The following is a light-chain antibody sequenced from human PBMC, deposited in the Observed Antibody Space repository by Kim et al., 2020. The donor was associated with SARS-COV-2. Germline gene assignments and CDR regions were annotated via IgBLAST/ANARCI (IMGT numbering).Light chain of an antibody. V-gene: IGKV3-20*01. CDR3: LQYVSSLWT. J-gene: IGKJ1*01. CDR2: GAS. CDR1: QSITRNY. Sequence: PGERAPLPCRASQSITRNYLNWYQHKPGQAPRLLIYGASSRATGISDRFSGSGSGTDFTLTISRLEPEDSAVYYCLQYVSSLWTFGPGTKVDIK.